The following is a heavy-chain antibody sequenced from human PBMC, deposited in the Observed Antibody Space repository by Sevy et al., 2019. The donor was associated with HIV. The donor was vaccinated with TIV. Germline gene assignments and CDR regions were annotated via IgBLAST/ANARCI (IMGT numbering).Heavy chain of an antibody. CDR1: VGTFSSYA. Sequence: ASVKVSCKASVGTFSSYAISWVRQAPGQGLEWMGGIIPIFGTANYAQKFQGRVTITADESTSTAYMELSSLRSEDTAVYYCARGREELVYFDYWGQGTLVTVSS. V-gene: IGHV1-69*13. D-gene: IGHD6-6*01. CDR2: IIPIFGTA. J-gene: IGHJ4*02. CDR3: ARGREELVYFDY.